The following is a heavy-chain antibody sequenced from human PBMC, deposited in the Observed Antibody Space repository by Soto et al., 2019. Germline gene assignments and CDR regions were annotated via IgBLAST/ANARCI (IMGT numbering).Heavy chain of an antibody. V-gene: IGHV4-31*03. CDR2: TFYSGAT. CDR3: ARVQPYDYGANTGWLDP. CDR1: GGSISSGGYY. Sequence: LSLTCTVSGGSISSGGYYWSWIRQHPGKGLEWIGYTFYSGATYYNPSLKSRTIISVDTSKNQFSLTLTSLTAADTAVYYCARVQPYDYGANTGWLDPWGQGTLVTVSS. D-gene: IGHD4-17*01. J-gene: IGHJ5*02.